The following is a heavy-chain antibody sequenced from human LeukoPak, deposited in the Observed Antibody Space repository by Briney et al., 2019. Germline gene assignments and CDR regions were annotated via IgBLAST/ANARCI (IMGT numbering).Heavy chain of an antibody. CDR3: AVSAGSQTHNWFDP. CDR1: GYSFTSYW. Sequence: HGGSLKISCQGSGYSFTSYWIGWVRQMPGKGLEWMGIIYPGDSDTRYSPSFQGQVTISADKSISSAYLQWSSLKASDTAMYYCAVSAGSQTHNWFDPWGQGTLVTVSS. CDR2: IYPGDSDT. D-gene: IGHD6-13*01. J-gene: IGHJ5*02. V-gene: IGHV5-51*01.